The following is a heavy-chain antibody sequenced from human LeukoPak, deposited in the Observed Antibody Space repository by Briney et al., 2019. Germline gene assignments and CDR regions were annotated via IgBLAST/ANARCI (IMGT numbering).Heavy chain of an antibody. CDR2: IYYSGST. CDR3: ARGIAAAGYYYYYYMDV. D-gene: IGHD6-13*01. Sequence: PSETLSLTCTVSGGSIRSSSYYWSWIRQPPGKGLEWIGYIYYSGSTNYNPSLKSRVTISVDTSKNQFSLKLSSVTAADTAVYYCARGIAAAGYYYYYYMDVWGKGTTVTVSS. J-gene: IGHJ6*03. V-gene: IGHV4-61*01. CDR1: GGSIRSSSYY.